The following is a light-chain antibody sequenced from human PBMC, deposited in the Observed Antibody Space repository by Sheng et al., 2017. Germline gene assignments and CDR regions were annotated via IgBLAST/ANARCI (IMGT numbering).Light chain of an antibody. Sequence: QSVLTQPPSESGTPGQRVTISCSGSSSNIGSYYVYWYQQLPGTAPKLLIYMDSERPLGVPDRFSGSKSGTSASLAISGLRSEDEADYYCAVWDDHLSGRVFGGGTKLTVL. J-gene: IGLJ3*02. CDR2: MDS. CDR1: SSNIGSYY. CDR3: AVWDDHLSGRV. V-gene: IGLV1-47*01.